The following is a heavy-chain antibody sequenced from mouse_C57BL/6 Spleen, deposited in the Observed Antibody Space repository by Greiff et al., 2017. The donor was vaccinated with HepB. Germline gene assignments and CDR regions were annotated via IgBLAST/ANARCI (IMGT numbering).Heavy chain of an antibody. V-gene: IGHV5-17*01. D-gene: IGHD2-3*01. J-gene: IGHJ4*01. CDR2: ISSGSSTI. CDR1: GFTFSDYG. CDR3: AMPMVPHYSMDY. Sequence: EVQLVESGGGLVKPGGSLKLSCAASGFTFSDYGMHWVRQAPEKGLEWVAYISSGSSTIYYADTVKGRFTISRDNAKNTLFLQMTSLRSEDTAMYYCAMPMVPHYSMDYWGQGTSVTVSS.